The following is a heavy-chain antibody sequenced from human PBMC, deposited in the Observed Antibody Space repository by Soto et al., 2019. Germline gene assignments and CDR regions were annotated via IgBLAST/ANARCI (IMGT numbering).Heavy chain of an antibody. Sequence: SGPTLVNPTQTLTLTCTFSGFSLSTSGVGVGWIRQPPGKALEWLALIYWDDDKRYSPSLKSRLTITKDTSKNQVVLTMTNMDPVDTATYYCAHRPGTIARPRTPKNNWFDPWGQGTLVTVSS. CDR3: AHRPGTIARPRTPKNNWFDP. D-gene: IGHD1-7*01. CDR2: IYWDDDK. CDR1: GFSLSTSGVG. J-gene: IGHJ5*02. V-gene: IGHV2-5*02.